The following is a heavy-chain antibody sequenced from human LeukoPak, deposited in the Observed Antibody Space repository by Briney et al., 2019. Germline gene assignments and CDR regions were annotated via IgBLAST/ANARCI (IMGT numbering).Heavy chain of an antibody. Sequence: GGSLRLSCAASGFTFSSYGMSWVRQAPGKGPQWVSAITGSGGTTYYADSVKGRFTISRDNSKNTLYLQMNSLRADDTAVYYGAKIKAYFDYWGQGNLVTVSS. V-gene: IGHV3-23*01. CDR3: AKIKAYFDY. CDR1: GFTFSSYG. CDR2: ITGSGGTT. J-gene: IGHJ4*02.